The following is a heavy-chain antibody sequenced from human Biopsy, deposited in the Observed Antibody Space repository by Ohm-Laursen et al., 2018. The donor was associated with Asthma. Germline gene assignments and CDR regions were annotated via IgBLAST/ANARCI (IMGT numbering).Heavy chain of an antibody. Sequence: GASVKVSCKASGGTFSSDAIGWVRQAPGQGLEWMGGIIPIVGTTAYAQKFHGRVTMTGDTSRNTAYMELSSLRSDDTAVYYCARGFKIGRPRLVFNWVRTDYYYSLDVWGQGTTVTISS. CDR2: IIPIVGTT. J-gene: IGHJ6*02. CDR3: ARGFKIGRPRLVFNWVRTDYYYSLDV. CDR1: GGTFSSDA. D-gene: IGHD7-27*01. V-gene: IGHV1-69*06.